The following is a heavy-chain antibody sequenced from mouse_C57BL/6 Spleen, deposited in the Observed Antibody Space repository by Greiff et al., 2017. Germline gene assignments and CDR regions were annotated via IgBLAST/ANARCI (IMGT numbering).Heavy chain of an antibody. J-gene: IGHJ1*03. CDR1: GYSFTDSN. CDR3: ARNPYYGNSPYWYFDV. CDR2: INPNYGTT. V-gene: IGHV1-39*01. Sequence: EVQLQQSGPELVKPGASVKISCKASGYSFTDSNMNWVKQSNGKSLEWIGVINPNYGTTIYNQKLKGKATLTVDQSSSTAYMQLNSLTSEDSAVYYGARNPYYGNSPYWYFDVWGTGTTVTVSS. D-gene: IGHD2-10*01.